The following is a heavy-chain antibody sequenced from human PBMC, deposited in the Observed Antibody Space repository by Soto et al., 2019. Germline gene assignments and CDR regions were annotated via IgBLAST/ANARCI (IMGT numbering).Heavy chain of an antibody. D-gene: IGHD3-3*01. Sequence: HEESLKISCKGSGYSFSTHWIGWVRQMPGKGLEWMAIIYPDDSETKYSPSFQGQVTISADKSTSTAYLQWSSLKASGTAMYYCARLPSTVFGVVIPGSYWYFDLWGRGTLVTVSS. J-gene: IGHJ2*01. CDR1: GYSFSTHW. CDR2: IYPDDSET. V-gene: IGHV5-51*01. CDR3: ARLPSTVFGVVIPGSYWYFDL.